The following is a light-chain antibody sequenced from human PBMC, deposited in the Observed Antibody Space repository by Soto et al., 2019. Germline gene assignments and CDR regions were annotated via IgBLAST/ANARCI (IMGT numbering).Light chain of an antibody. CDR1: SSDVGGYNY. V-gene: IGLV2-14*01. J-gene: IGLJ2*01. Sequence: QSALTQPASVSGSPGQSITISCTGTSSDVGGYNYVSWYQQHPGKAPKLMIYDVSNRPSGVSNRFSGSKSGNTASLTFSGLQAEDEADYYCSSYTSSSTVVVFGGGTKVTVL. CDR2: DVS. CDR3: SSYTSSSTVVV.